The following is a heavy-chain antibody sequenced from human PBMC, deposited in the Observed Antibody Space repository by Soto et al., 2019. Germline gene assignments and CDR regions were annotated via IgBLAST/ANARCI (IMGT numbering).Heavy chain of an antibody. J-gene: IGHJ4*02. CDR3: ARGDGDDRDARGYLGPH. D-gene: IGHD2-21*02. Sequence: EVQLVESGGDLVQPGGSLRLSCAASGFTFSSYSMHWVRQAPGKGLVWVSRIKSDGSGAIYADSVKGRFTISRDNAKNTLYLLMNSLSSEDTAVYYWARGDGDDRDARGYLGPHWGRGTRATFPS. V-gene: IGHV3-74*01. CDR1: GFTFSSYS. CDR2: IKSDGSGA.